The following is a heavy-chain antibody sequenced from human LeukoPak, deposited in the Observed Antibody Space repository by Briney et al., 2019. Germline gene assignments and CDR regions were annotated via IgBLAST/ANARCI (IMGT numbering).Heavy chain of an antibody. D-gene: IGHD2-8*02. CDR2: TYYSGST. Sequence: PSETLSLTCTVSGGSISSSSYYWGWIRQPPGKGLEWIGSTYYSGSTYYNPSLKSRVTISVDTSKNQFSLKLSSVTAADTAVYYCATYRQVLLPFESWGQGTLVTVSS. CDR1: GGSISSSSYY. V-gene: IGHV4-39*07. J-gene: IGHJ4*02. CDR3: ATYRQVLLPFES.